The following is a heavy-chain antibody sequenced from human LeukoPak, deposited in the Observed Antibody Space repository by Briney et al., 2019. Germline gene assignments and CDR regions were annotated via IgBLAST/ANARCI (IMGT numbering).Heavy chain of an antibody. CDR1: GFTFSSYG. V-gene: IGHV3-30*02. D-gene: IGHD5-18*01. CDR2: IRYDGSNK. J-gene: IGHJ4*02. CDR3: ARDWTAMASPIDY. Sequence: GGSLRLSCAASGFTFSSYGMHWVRQAPGKGLEWVAFIRYDGSNKYYADSVKGRFTISRDNSKNTLYLQMNSLRAEDTAVYYCARDWTAMASPIDYWGQGTLVTVSS.